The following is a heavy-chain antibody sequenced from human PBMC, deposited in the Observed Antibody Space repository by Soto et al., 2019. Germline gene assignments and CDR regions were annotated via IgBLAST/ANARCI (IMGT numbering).Heavy chain of an antibody. CDR3: ARDPNDSSAYYRRYYYCMVV. CDR2: INAGNGNT. Sequence: ASVKVSCKASGYTFTSYGIHWVRQAPGQRLEWTGWINAGNGNTKYSEKFQGRVTITRDTSASTAYLELSGLRSEDTAVYYCARDPNDSSAYYRRYYYCMVVCAPGTTVTVSS. D-gene: IGHD3-22*01. V-gene: IGHV1-3*01. CDR1: GYTFTSYG. J-gene: IGHJ6*02.